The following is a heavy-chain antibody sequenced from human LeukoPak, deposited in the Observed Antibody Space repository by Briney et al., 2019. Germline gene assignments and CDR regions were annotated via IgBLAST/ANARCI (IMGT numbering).Heavy chain of an antibody. V-gene: IGHV3-23*01. CDR2: ISGSGGST. CDR3: AVCHWHSSGCRNDY. CDR1: GFTFISYA. D-gene: IGHD6-19*01. Sequence: GVLRLSCAASGFTFISYAMSWVRQAPVKGLEWVSIISGSGGSTYYADSVKGRFTISRDNSKNTLYLQMNSLRAEDTAVYYCAVCHWHSSGCRNDYWGQGTLVTVSS. J-gene: IGHJ4*02.